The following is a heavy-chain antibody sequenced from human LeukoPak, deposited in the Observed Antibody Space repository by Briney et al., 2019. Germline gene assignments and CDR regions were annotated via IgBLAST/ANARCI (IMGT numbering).Heavy chain of an antibody. CDR3: ASLISGDSSGNLMPRWDYYYYMDV. Sequence: ASVKVSCKASGYTFSNYCMHWVRQAPGQGLEWMGILNPTYDIPIYAQKFQGRVTITADESTSTAYMELSSLRSEDTAVYYCASLISGDSSGNLMPRWDYYYYMDVWGKGTTVTISS. D-gene: IGHD3-22*01. J-gene: IGHJ6*03. CDR1: GYTFSNYC. CDR2: LNPTYDIP. V-gene: IGHV1-46*01.